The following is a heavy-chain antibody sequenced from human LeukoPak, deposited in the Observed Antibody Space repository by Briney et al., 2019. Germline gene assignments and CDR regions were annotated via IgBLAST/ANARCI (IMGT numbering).Heavy chain of an antibody. D-gene: IGHD3-10*02. CDR1: GYRFTAYG. J-gene: IGHJ4*02. V-gene: IGHV1-18*04. Sequence: GASVKVSCKASGYRFTAYGITWVRQAPGQGLEWVGWISGYNGNTDYAEKLQGRVTLTTDTSTNTAYMELKSLTSDDTALYYCARSQRGRVRGKTLYLTSDYWGQGTLVTVSS. CDR2: ISGYNGNT. CDR3: ARSQRGRVRGKTLYLTSDY.